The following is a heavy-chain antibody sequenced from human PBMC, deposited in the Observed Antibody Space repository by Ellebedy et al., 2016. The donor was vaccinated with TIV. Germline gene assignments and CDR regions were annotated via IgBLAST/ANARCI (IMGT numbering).Heavy chain of an antibody. V-gene: IGHV1-69*04. CDR1: GGTFSSYA. D-gene: IGHD3-10*01. J-gene: IGHJ4*02. CDR2: IIPILGIA. CDR3: ASGEDGTFDY. Sequence: SVKVSXXASGGTFSSYAISWVRQAPGQGLEWMGRIIPILGIANYAQKFQGRVTITADKSTSTAYMELSSLRSEDTAVYYCASGEDGTFDYWGQGTLVTVSS.